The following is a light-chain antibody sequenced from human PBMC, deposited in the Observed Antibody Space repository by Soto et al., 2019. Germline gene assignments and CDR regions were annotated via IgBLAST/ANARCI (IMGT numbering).Light chain of an antibody. CDR1: GSNIGINA. Sequence: QSVLTLPPSVSGTPGQRVSISCSGSGSNIGINAVDWYHQLPGTAPKVLIYANNQRPSGVPDRFSGSKSGTSASLAINGLQSDDEAHYYCAAWDDSLNGLVFGGGTKVTVL. CDR3: AAWDDSLNGLV. J-gene: IGLJ2*01. V-gene: IGLV1-44*01. CDR2: ANN.